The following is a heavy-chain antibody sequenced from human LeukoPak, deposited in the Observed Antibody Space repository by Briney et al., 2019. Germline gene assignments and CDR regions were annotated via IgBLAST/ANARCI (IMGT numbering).Heavy chain of an antibody. V-gene: IGHV4-59*01. CDR1: GGSISSYY. CDR2: IYYSGST. CDR3: AMTYYDFWSGPWGFDP. J-gene: IGHJ5*02. D-gene: IGHD3-3*01. Sequence: PSETLSLTCTVSGGSISSYYWSWIRQPPGKGLEWIGYIYYSGSTNYNPSLKSRVTISVDTSKNQFSLTLSSVTAADTAVYYCAMTYYDFWSGPWGFDPWGQGTLVTVSS.